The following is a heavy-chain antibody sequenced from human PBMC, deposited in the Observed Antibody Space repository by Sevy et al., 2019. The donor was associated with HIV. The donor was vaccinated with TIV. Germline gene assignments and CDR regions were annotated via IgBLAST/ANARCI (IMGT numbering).Heavy chain of an antibody. CDR1: GFTFGDYA. CDR2: IRSKAYGGTT. Sequence: GGSLRLSCTASGFTFGDYAMSWFRQAPGKGLEWVGFIRSKAYGGTTEYAASVKGRFTISRDDSKSIAYLQTNSLKTEDTAVYYCTRARRGITIFGVVIILDAFDIWGQGTMVTVSS. CDR3: TRARRGITIFGVVIILDAFDI. V-gene: IGHV3-49*03. J-gene: IGHJ3*02. D-gene: IGHD3-3*01.